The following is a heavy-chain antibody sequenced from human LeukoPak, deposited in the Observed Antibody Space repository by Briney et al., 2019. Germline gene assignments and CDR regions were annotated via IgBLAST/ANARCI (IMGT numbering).Heavy chain of an antibody. V-gene: IGHV1-2*02. CDR3: ARGRRIIVGATNAGDFFDY. J-gene: IGHJ4*02. CDR2: INPNSGGT. Sequence: ASVKVSCKASGYTFTSYAMHWVRQAPGQGLEWMGWINPNSGGTKYAQKFQGRVTMTRDTSISTAYVELTSLRSDDTAVYYCARGRRIIVGATNAGDFFDYWGQGPLVTVSS. CDR1: GYTFTSYA. D-gene: IGHD1-26*01.